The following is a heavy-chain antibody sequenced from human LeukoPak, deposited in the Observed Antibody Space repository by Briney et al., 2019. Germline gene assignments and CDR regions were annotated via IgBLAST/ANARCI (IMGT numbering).Heavy chain of an antibody. CDR2: ISSSSSYT. Sequence: GGSLRLSCAASGFTFSDYYMSWIRQAPGKGLEWGSYISSSSSYTNYADSVKGRFTISRDKAKNSLYLQMNSLRAEDTAVYYCARDLVDYYDSSANNWFDPWGQGTLVTVSS. J-gene: IGHJ5*02. CDR1: GFTFSDYY. D-gene: IGHD3-22*01. V-gene: IGHV3-11*06. CDR3: ARDLVDYYDSSANNWFDP.